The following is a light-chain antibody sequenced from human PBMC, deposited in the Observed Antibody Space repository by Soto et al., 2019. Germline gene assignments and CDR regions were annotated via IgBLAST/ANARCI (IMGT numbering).Light chain of an antibody. Sequence: IHMTHSPSTLSGSVVDRVTITFLSSQTISSWLAWYQQKPGKAPKLLISDASILENGVPSRFSGTGSGTEFTLTISNLQPDDFATYFCQQYNSFSLITFGQGTRLEIK. CDR3: QQYNSFSLIT. J-gene: IGKJ5*01. V-gene: IGKV1-5*01. CDR1: QTISSW. CDR2: DAS.